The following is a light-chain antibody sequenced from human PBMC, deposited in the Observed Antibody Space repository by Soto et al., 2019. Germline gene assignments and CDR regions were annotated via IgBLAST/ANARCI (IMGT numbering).Light chain of an antibody. CDR2: DAS. CDR1: QDISNY. V-gene: IGKV1-33*01. J-gene: IGKJ4*01. CDR3: QQYDNRPALT. Sequence: DFQMTQSPSSLSASVGDRVTITCQASQDISNYLNWYQQKPGKAPKLLIYDASNLETGVPSRFSGSGSGTDFTITISSLQPEDIATYYCQQYDNRPALTFGGGTKVEIK.